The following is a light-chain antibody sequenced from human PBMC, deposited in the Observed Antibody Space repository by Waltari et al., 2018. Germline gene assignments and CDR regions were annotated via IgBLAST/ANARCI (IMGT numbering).Light chain of an antibody. V-gene: IGKV4-1*01. CDR1: QSVLYNSIHKTY. CDR2: WAS. J-gene: IGKJ1*01. Sequence: DIVMTQSPESLAVSLGERATINCKSSQSVLYNSIHKTYVAWYQHKPGQSPKLLIYWASTRDSGVPDRFSGSGSGTDFTLTISSLQAEDVAVYYCQQYYTIPPTFGQGTKVEIK. CDR3: QQYYTIPPT.